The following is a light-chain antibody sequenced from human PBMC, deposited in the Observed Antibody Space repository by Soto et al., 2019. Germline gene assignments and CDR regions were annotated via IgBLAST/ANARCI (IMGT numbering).Light chain of an antibody. V-gene: IGLV2-14*01. CDR2: DVS. Sequence: QSALTQPASVSGSPGQSITISCTGTSSDVGDYNYVSWYQQHPGKAPKLMIYDVSNRPSRVSNRFSGSKSGNTASLTVSGRQAEDEADYYCSSYTSSSTLVFGGGTKLTVL. CDR3: SSYTSSSTLV. CDR1: SSDVGDYNY. J-gene: IGLJ2*01.